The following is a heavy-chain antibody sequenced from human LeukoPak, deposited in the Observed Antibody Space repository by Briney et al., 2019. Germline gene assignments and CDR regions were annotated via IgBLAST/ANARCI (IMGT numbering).Heavy chain of an antibody. D-gene: IGHD3-16*01. CDR3: ARGGGLVV. V-gene: IGHV3-7*03. Sequence: PGGSLRLSCAASGFTFSSYWMNWARQAPGKGLEWVASINHNGNVNYYVDSVKGRFTIFRDNAKNSLYLQMSNLRAVETDVYFCARGGGLVVWGQGATVTVSS. CDR1: GFTFSSYW. J-gene: IGHJ6*02. CDR2: INHNGNVN.